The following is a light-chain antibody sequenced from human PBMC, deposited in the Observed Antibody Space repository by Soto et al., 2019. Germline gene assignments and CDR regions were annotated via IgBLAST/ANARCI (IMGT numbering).Light chain of an antibody. CDR1: QSVSSSS. Sequence: EVVMTQSPAALSVYQGDRATLSCRATQSVSSSSLAWYQQKPGQAPRLLMYGASSRATGIPDRFSGSGSGTDFTLTIRTLEPEDFAVYYCQQYGSSPRTFGQGTKVDIK. CDR2: GAS. V-gene: IGKV3-20*01. J-gene: IGKJ1*01. CDR3: QQYGSSPRT.